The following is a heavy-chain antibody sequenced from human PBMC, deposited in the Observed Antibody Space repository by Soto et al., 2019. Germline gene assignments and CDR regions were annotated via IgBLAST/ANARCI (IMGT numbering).Heavy chain of an antibody. CDR3: AKDVYYGASDF. V-gene: IGHV3-74*01. D-gene: IGHD4-17*01. J-gene: IGHJ4*02. CDR2: INKDGSST. Sequence: EVQLVESGGGLVHPGGSLRLSCEASGFTFSNYWMHWVRQVPGKGLEWVARINKDGSSTGYAASVRGRFTISRDNAKSTLYVQMNSLRVEDTAVYYCAKDVYYGASDFWGQVTLVTVSS. CDR1: GFTFSNYW.